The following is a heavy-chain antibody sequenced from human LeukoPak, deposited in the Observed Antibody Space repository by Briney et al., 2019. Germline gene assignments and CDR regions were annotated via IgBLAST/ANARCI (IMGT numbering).Heavy chain of an antibody. J-gene: IGHJ3*02. D-gene: IGHD6-19*01. CDR1: GFTFSSYA. Sequence: GGSPRLSCAASGFTFSSYAMSWVRQSPGKGLEWGSAISGSGGSTYYADSVKGRFTISRDNSKNTLYLQMNSLRAEDTAVYYCAKDPVQWLVKAGAFDICGQGRMVTVSS. V-gene: IGHV3-23*01. CDR3: AKDPVQWLVKAGAFDI. CDR2: ISGSGGST.